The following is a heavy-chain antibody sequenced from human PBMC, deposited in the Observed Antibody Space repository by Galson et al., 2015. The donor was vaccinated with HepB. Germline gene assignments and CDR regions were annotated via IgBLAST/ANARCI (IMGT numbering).Heavy chain of an antibody. V-gene: IGHV3-21*01. CDR2: ISSSGSDL. CDR1: GFTFCSFA. D-gene: IGHD4-23*01. CDR3: ASHAYRGKADYYDLDV. J-gene: IGHJ6*02. Sequence: SLRLSCAAAGFTFCSFAMTWVRQAPGKGLEWVSFISSSGSDLQYADSVQGRFTISRDNAKRSLYLQMNNLRAEDTAVYYCASHAYRGKADYYDLDVWGQATTVTVSS.